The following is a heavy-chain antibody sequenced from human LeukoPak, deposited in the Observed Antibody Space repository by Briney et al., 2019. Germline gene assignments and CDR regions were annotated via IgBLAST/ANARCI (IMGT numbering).Heavy chain of an antibody. CDR2: IYSGGST. CDR3: ARDSYYGSGSYRNYYGMDV. J-gene: IGHJ6*02. Sequence: PGGSLRLSCAASGLTFSSNYMSWVRQAPGKGLEWVSVIYSGGSTYYADSVKGRFTISRDNSKNTLYLQINSLRAEDTAVYYCARDSYYGSGSYRNYYGMDVWGQGTTVTVSS. D-gene: IGHD3-10*01. CDR1: GLTFSSNY. V-gene: IGHV3-66*01.